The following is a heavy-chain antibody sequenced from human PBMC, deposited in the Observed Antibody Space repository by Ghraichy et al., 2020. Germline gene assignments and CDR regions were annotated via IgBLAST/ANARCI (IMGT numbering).Heavy chain of an antibody. J-gene: IGHJ4*02. CDR2: ISGSGGST. Sequence: GESLNISCAASGFTFSSYAMSWVRQAPGKGLEWVSAISGSGGSTYYADSVKGRFTISRDNSKNTLYLQMNSLRAEDTAVYYCAKDLNYVDYWGQGTLVTVSS. V-gene: IGHV3-23*01. CDR1: GFTFSSYA. D-gene: IGHD3-10*02. CDR3: AKDLNYVDY.